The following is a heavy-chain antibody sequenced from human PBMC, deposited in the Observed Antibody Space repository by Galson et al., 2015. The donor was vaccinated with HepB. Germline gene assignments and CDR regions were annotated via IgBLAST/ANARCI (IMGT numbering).Heavy chain of an antibody. CDR1: GFTFNSYA. CDR2: ISGGSGTT. CDR3: AKASQVTCTGARCYPFDC. Sequence: SLRLSCAASGFTFNSYAMSWVRQAPGKGLEWVSTISGGSGTTYYADSVKGRLTISTDNSKDTVYLQMSSLRAEDTAIYYCAKASQVTCTGARCYPFDCWGQGALVTVSS. V-gene: IGHV3-23*01. D-gene: IGHD2-8*02. J-gene: IGHJ4*02.